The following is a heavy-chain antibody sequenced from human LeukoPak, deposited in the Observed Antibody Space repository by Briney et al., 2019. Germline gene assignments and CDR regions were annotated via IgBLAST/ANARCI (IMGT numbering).Heavy chain of an antibody. CDR3: ARPHPRRYYYGMDV. V-gene: IGHV1-3*01. Sequence: ASVKVSCKASGYTFTSYAMHWVRQAPGQRVEWMGWINACNGNTKYSQKFQGRVAITRDTSASTAYMELSSLRSEDTAVFCWARPHPRRYYYGMDVWGQGTTVTVSS. CDR2: INACNGNT. J-gene: IGHJ6*02. CDR1: GYTFTSYA.